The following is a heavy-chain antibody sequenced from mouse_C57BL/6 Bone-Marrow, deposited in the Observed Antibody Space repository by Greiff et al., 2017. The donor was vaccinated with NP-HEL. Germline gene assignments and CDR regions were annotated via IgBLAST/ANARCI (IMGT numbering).Heavy chain of an antibody. Sequence: QVQLQQSGAELAKPGASFNLSFKASGYTFTSYWMHWVKQRPGQGLEWIGYINPSSGYTNYNQKFKDKATLTADKSSSTAYMQLSSLTYEDSAVYYCARRDYSNYVGFAYWGQGTLVTVSA. D-gene: IGHD2-5*01. CDR3: ARRDYSNYVGFAY. J-gene: IGHJ3*01. CDR2: INPSSGYT. V-gene: IGHV1-7*01. CDR1: GYTFTSYW.